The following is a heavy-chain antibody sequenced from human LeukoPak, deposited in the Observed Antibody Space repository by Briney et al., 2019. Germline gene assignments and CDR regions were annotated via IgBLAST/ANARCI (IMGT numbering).Heavy chain of an antibody. Sequence: GGSLRLSCAASGFIFSSYWMSWVRQAPGKGLEWVSYISSSSSTIYYADSVKGRFTISRDNAKNSLYLQMNSLRAEDTAVYYCARDGDYGDLPRKDFDYWGQGTLVTVSS. CDR3: ARDGDYGDLPRKDFDY. CDR2: ISSSSSTI. CDR1: GFIFSSYW. D-gene: IGHD4-17*01. J-gene: IGHJ4*02. V-gene: IGHV3-48*01.